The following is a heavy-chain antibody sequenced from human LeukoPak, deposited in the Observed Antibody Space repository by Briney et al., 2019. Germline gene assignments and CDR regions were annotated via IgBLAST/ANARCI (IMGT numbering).Heavy chain of an antibody. CDR1: GGSISSFY. CDR2: VYYSGST. J-gene: IGHJ4*02. V-gene: IGHV4-59*08. Sequence: PSETLSLTCTVSGGSISSFYWNWIRQPPGKGLEWIGYVYYSGSTSYNPSLKSRVTISVDTSKSQFSLKLISVTAADTAPYYCARHSDSYTHFDYWGLGTLVTVSS. D-gene: IGHD2-21*02. CDR3: ARHSDSYTHFDY.